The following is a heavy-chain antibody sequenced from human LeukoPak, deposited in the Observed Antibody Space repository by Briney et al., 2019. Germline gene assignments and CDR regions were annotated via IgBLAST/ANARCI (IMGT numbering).Heavy chain of an antibody. CDR1: GFTFSNFA. V-gene: IGHV3-23*01. Sequence: PGGSLRLSCAASGFTFSNFAMNWVRQAPGKGLEWVSAISAGGTFYADFVKGRFTISRDNSKNTLYLQMNSLRAEDTAVYYCAKDRTFGGVRPLGWFDPWGQGTLVTVSS. CDR2: ISAGGT. J-gene: IGHJ5*02. CDR3: AKDRTFGGVRPLGWFDP. D-gene: IGHD3-16*01.